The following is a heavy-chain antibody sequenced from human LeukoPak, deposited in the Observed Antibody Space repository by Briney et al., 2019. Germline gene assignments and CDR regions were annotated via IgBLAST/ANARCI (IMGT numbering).Heavy chain of an antibody. D-gene: IGHD1-26*01. Sequence: ESGPTLVNPTQTPTLTCTFSGFSLSTSGMCVSWVRRPPGKALEWLALIDWDDDKYYSTSLKTRLTISKDTSKNQVVLTMTNMDPVDTATYYCARSSGSYYYFDYWGQGTLVTVSS. CDR1: GFSLSTSGMC. J-gene: IGHJ4*02. CDR2: IDWDDDK. CDR3: ARSSGSYYYFDY. V-gene: IGHV2-70*20.